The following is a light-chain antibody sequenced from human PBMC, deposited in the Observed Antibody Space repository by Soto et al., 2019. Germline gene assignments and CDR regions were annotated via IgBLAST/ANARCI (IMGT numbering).Light chain of an antibody. V-gene: IGKV3-20*01. CDR3: QLYGSSPSFT. J-gene: IGKJ3*01. CDR1: QSVNSDY. Sequence: EIVLTQSPGTLSLSPGERATLSCRASQSVNSDYLAWYQQRPGQAPRLLIYGTFNRPTGIPDTFSGTRSGTDFYHTNSRLEPEYFAVYYCQLYGSSPSFTFGPGTNADIK. CDR2: GTF.